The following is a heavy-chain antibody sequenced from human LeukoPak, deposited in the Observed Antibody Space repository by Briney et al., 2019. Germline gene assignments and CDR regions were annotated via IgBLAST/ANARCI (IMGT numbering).Heavy chain of an antibody. CDR3: ARASESYYHLYYYYYMDV. V-gene: IGHV1-8*03. CDR1: GYTFTSYD. J-gene: IGHJ6*03. CDR2: MNPSSGNT. D-gene: IGHD1-26*01. Sequence: ASVKVSCKASGYTFTSYDINWVRQATGQGLEWMGWMNPSSGNTGYAQKVQGRVTITRNTSISTAYMELSSLRSEDTAVYYWARASESYYHLYYYYYMDVWGKGTTVTVSS.